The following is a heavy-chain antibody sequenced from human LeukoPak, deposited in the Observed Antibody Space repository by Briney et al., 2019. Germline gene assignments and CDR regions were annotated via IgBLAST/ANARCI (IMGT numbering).Heavy chain of an antibody. CDR3: ARPSSGSPGFHY. CDR1: GYTFTSYD. J-gene: IGHJ4*02. V-gene: IGHV1-8*01. D-gene: IGHD6-19*01. Sequence: GASVTVSCTASGYTFTSYDINWVRQATGQGLEWMGWMNPNSGNTGYAQKFQGRVTMIRNTSISTAYMELSSLRSEDTAVYYCARPSSGSPGFHYWGQGTLVTVSS. CDR2: MNPNSGNT.